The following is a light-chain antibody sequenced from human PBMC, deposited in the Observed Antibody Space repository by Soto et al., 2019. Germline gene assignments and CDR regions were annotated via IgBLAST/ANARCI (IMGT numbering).Light chain of an antibody. V-gene: IGKV3-20*01. CDR1: QSVSSSY. Sequence: EIVLTQSPGTLSLSPGERATLSCRASQSVSSSYLAWYQQKPGQARRLLIYGASSRATGIPDRFGGSGSGADFTLTISRLEHEVVAVYYRQQYGSSYTFGGGTKVEIK. CDR2: GAS. CDR3: QQYGSSYT. J-gene: IGKJ4*01.